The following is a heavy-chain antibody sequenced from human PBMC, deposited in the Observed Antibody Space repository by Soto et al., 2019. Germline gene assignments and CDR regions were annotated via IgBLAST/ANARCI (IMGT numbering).Heavy chain of an antibody. V-gene: IGHV2-5*02. D-gene: IGHD1-1*01. CDR1: GFSLSSSGVG. J-gene: IGHJ4*02. CDR3: AHIAGLQDNWDGVYFDF. Sequence: QITLKESGPTRVKPTQTLTLACTFSGFSLSSSGVGVGWIRQPPGKALEQLALIYWDDDKRYSPSLKSRLTITNDTSKNPVVLTMTNMDPVDTATYYCAHIAGLQDNWDGVYFDFWGQARLLTVSS. CDR2: IYWDDDK.